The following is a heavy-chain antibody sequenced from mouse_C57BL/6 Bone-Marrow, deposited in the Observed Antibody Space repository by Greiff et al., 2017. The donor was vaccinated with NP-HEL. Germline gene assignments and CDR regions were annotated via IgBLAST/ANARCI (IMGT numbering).Heavy chain of an antibody. CDR1: GYAFSSYW. V-gene: IGHV1-80*01. CDR2: IYPGDGDT. D-gene: IGHD1-1*01. J-gene: IGHJ2*01. Sequence: VQRVESGAELVKPGASVKISCKASGYAFSSYWMNWVKQRPGKGLEWIGQIYPGDGDTNYNGKFKGKATLTADKSSSTAYMQLSSLTSEDSAVYFCARGGGYYGSSYPFDYWGQGTTLTVSS. CDR3: ARGGGYYGSSYPFDY.